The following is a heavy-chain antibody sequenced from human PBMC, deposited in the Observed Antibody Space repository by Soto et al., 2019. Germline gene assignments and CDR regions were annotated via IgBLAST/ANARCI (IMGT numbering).Heavy chain of an antibody. Sequence: QVQLQESGPGLVKPSETLSLTCTVSGGPINDHYWSWIRQPPGQGLEWIGYIYYSGSTNYSPSLKSRVTISVDTSKNQFSLKLSSLTAADTAIYYCARANWYFDYWGQGTLVTVSS. V-gene: IGHV4-59*11. CDR3: ARANWYFDY. CDR2: IYYSGST. J-gene: IGHJ4*02. D-gene: IGHD7-27*01. CDR1: GGPINDHY.